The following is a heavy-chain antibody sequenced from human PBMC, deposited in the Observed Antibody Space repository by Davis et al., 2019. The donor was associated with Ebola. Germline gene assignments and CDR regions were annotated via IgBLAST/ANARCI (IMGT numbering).Heavy chain of an antibody. CDR3: ARARVGSGYYLTLYYFDY. CDR2: INHSGST. J-gene: IGHJ4*02. V-gene: IGHV4-34*01. Sequence: GSLRLSCAVYGGSFSDYYWGWIRQPPGKGLEWIGEINHSGSTNYNPSLKSRVTISVDTSKNQFSLKLSSVTAADTAVYYCARARVGSGYYLTLYYFDYWGQGTLVTVSS. D-gene: IGHD3-22*01. CDR1: GGSFSDYY.